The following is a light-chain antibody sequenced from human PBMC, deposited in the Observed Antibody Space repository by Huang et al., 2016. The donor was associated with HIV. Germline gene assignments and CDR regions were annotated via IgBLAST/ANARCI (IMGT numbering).Light chain of an antibody. J-gene: IGKJ2*01. V-gene: IGKV4-1*01. CDR1: QSLSYSSDNRNY. CDR2: WAS. CDR3: QQYYSNPPT. Sequence: DIVLTQSPDSLAVSLGERATINCKSSQSLSYSSDNRNYLGWYQQKPGQSPKLLIHWASTRESGVPDRFSGSGSGTDFTLIISSLQAEDVAVYYCQQYYSNPPTFGQGTKLEIK.